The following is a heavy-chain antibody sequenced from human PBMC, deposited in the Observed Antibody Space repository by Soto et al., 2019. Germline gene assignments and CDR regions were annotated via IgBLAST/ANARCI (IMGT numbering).Heavy chain of an antibody. CDR3: AKDGTGTTSYYYGMDV. CDR1: GFTFSSYA. V-gene: IGHV3-23*01. CDR2: ISGSGGST. D-gene: IGHD1-7*01. J-gene: IGHJ6*02. Sequence: EVQLLESGGGLVQPGGSLRLSCAASGFTFSSYAMSWVRQAPGKGLEWVSAISGSGGSTYYADSVKGRFTISRDNSKNTLYLQMNSLRAEDTAVYYCAKDGTGTTSYYYGMDVWGQGTTVTVSS.